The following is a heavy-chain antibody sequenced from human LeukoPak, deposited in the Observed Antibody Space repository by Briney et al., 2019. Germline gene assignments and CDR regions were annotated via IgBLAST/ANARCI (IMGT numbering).Heavy chain of an antibody. V-gene: IGHV3-7*02. CDR1: GFTFSSYE. D-gene: IGHD5-12*01. CDR3: ARPYDSNRDHSGYGY. Sequence: GGSLRLSCAASGFTFSSYEMNWVRQAPGKGLEWVANINQDGSEEYYVDSVRGRFTISRDNAKNSLYLQMNSLRAEDTAVYYCARPYDSNRDHSGYGYWGRGTLVTVSS. CDR2: INQDGSEE. J-gene: IGHJ4*02.